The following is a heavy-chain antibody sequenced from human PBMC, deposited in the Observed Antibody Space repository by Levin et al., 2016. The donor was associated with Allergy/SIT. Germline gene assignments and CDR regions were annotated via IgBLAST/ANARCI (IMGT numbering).Heavy chain of an antibody. V-gene: IGHV2-70*11. CDR1: GFSLSSNGVF. CDR3: ARSVVGHTHYGLDV. J-gene: IGHJ6*02. Sequence: SGPTLVKPTQTLTLTCTFSGFSLSSNGVFVSWIRHAPRKALEWLARVDWDDEKYYTTSLETRLTISTDTSKNQVVLTLTNVDPVDTATYYCARSVVGHTHYGLDVWGQGTTVTVSS. D-gene: IGHD1-26*01. CDR2: VDWDDEK.